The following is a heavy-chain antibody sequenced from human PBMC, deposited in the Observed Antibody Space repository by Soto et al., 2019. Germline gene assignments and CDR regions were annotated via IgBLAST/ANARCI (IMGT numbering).Heavy chain of an antibody. Sequence: ASVKVSCKASGYTFYSHSISWVRQAPGQGLEWMGRISADNGNTSYAQKFRGRVTMTTDTSTSTVYMELRSLRSDDTAVYYCARASGSSYWFDPWGQGTRVAVAS. V-gene: IGHV1-18*01. CDR1: GYTFYSHS. J-gene: IGHJ5*02. CDR2: ISADNGNT. D-gene: IGHD1-26*01. CDR3: ARASGSSYWFDP.